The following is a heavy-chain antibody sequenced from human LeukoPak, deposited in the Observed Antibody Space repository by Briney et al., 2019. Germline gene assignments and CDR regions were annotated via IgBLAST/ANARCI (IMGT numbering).Heavy chain of an antibody. D-gene: IGHD4-17*01. Sequence: GSLRLSCAASGFTFSSYEMNWVRQAPGKGLEWVSYISSSGSTIYYADSVKGRFTISRDNSKNTLYLQMNSLRAEDTAVYYCARSGAVKGDYWGQGTLVTVSS. CDR1: GFTFSSYE. CDR2: ISSSGSTI. CDR3: ARSGAVKGDY. V-gene: IGHV3-48*03. J-gene: IGHJ4*02.